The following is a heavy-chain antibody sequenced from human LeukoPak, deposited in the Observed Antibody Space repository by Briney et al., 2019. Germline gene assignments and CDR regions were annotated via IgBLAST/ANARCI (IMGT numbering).Heavy chain of an antibody. CDR1: GFTFSDYY. CDR3: AKKLLTVTTWGFDY. D-gene: IGHD4-11*01. CDR2: ISGSGGST. J-gene: IGHJ4*02. V-gene: IGHV3-23*01. Sequence: GGSLRLSCAASGFTFSDYYMSWVRQVPGKGLEWVSAISGSGGSTYYADSVKGRFTISRDNSKNTLYLQMNSLRAEDTAVYYCAKKLLTVTTWGFDYWGQGTLVTVSS.